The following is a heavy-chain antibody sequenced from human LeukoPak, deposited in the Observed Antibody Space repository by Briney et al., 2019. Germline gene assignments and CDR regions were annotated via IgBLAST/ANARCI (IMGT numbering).Heavy chain of an antibody. CDR3: ARSLGYCSGGSCYPFDY. CDR1: GFTSRSYW. J-gene: IGHJ4*02. Sequence: GGSLRLSCAASGFTSRSYWMTWVRQAPGKGLEWVANIKQDGSEIYYVDSVKGRLTISRDNAKNSLYLQMNSLRAEDTAIYYCARSLGYCSGGSCYPFDYWGQGTLVTVSS. D-gene: IGHD2-15*01. V-gene: IGHV3-7*04. CDR2: IKQDGSEI.